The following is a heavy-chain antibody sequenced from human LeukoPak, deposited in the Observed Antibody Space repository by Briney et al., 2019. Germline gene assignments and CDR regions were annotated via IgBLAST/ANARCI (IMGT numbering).Heavy chain of an antibody. CDR2: IKQDGSEK. V-gene: IGHV3-7*03. J-gene: IGHJ4*02. CDR3: ARIGGSCYSGCDYFDY. CDR1: GFTFSSYW. D-gene: IGHD2-15*01. Sequence: PGGSLRLSCAASGFTFSSYWMSWVRQAPGKGLEWVANIKQDGSEKYYVDSVKGRFTISRDNAKNSLYLQMNSLRAEDTTVYYCARIGGSCYSGCDYFDYWGQGTLVTVSS.